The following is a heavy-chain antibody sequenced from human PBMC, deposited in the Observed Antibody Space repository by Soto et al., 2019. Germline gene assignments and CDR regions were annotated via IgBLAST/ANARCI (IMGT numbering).Heavy chain of an antibody. CDR2: INPSTGST. V-gene: IGHV1-46*01. Sequence: QVQLVQSGAEVKKPGASVKVSCKASGYTFSNYYMHWVRQAPGQGLEWMGIINPSTGSTTYAQNFQGRVTMTRDTSTSTVYVELSSLRSEDTAVYYCARVAGRFWYFDLWGRGTLVTVSS. CDR3: ARVAGRFWYFDL. CDR1: GYTFSNYY. J-gene: IGHJ2*01.